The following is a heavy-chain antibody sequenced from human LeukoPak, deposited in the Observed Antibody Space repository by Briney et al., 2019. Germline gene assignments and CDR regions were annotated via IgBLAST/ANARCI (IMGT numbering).Heavy chain of an antibody. CDR3: ARDAGWGYYDL. CDR1: GFTFSISW. V-gene: IGHV3-7*01. Sequence: GGSLRLSCVASGFTFSISWVTWVRQAPGKGLEGVANIEKDGNGKYYVASVKGRFAVSRDYASNSVFLQMDSLRAEDTSVYYCARDAGWGYYDLWGQGTPVTVSS. J-gene: IGHJ4*02. D-gene: IGHD1-26*01. CDR2: IEKDGNGK.